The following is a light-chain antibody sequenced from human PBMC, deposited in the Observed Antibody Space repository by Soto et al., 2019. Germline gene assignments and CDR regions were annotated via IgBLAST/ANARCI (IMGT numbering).Light chain of an antibody. CDR2: EAS. J-gene: IGKJ1*01. V-gene: IGKV1-5*03. Sequence: DIQMTQSPSSLSASVGDRVTITCRASQSIGNWLAWYQQKPGRAPKLLMYEASSLESGVPSRFSGSGSGTEFTLTISSLQPEDFVTYYCLQHNSYPRTFGQGTKVDIK. CDR1: QSIGNW. CDR3: LQHNSYPRT.